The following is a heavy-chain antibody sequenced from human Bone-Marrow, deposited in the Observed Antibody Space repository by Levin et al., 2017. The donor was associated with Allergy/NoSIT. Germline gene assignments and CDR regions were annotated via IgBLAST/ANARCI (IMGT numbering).Heavy chain of an antibody. J-gene: IGHJ4*02. Sequence: GGSLRLSCTTSGFTFGDYAMGWVRQAPGKGLEWVGSIMSKAYGETPEYAASVKGRFTISRDDSKSIAYLQMNSLRTEDTAVYYCTKNIDRGTSHYWGQGTLVTVSS. CDR1: GFTFGDYA. CDR2: IMSKAYGETP. D-gene: IGHD3-16*01. V-gene: IGHV3-49*04. CDR3: TKNIDRGTSHY.